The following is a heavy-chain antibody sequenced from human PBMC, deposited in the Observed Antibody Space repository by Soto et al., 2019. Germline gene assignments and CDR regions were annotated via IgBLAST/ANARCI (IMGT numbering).Heavy chain of an antibody. CDR1: GFTVSGNY. CDR2: ISSNGGST. CDR3: ARGFGWLDY. D-gene: IGHD6-19*01. Sequence: GGSLRLSCAASGFTVSGNYMTWVRQAPGKGLEYVSAISSNGGSTYYANSVKGRFTISRDNSKNTLYLQMGSLRAEDMAVYYCARGFGWLDYWGQGTLVTVSS. J-gene: IGHJ4*02. V-gene: IGHV3-64*01.